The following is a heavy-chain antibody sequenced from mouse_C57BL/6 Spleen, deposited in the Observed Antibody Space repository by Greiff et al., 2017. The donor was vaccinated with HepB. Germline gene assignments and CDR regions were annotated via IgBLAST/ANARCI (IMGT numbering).Heavy chain of an antibody. J-gene: IGHJ4*01. Sequence: EVQGVESGEGLVKPGGSLKLSCAASGFTFSSYAMSWVRQTPEKRLEWVAYISSGGDYIYYADTVKGRFTISRDNARNTLYLQMSSLKSEDTAMYYCTREGGINSMISSYYYAMDYWGQGTSVTVSS. D-gene: IGHD2-3*01. CDR1: GFTFSSYA. V-gene: IGHV5-9-1*02. CDR3: TREGGINSMISSYYYAMDY. CDR2: ISSGGDYI.